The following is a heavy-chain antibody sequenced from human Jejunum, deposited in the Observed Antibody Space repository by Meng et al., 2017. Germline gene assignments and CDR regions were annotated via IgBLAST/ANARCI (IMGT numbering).Heavy chain of an antibody. D-gene: IGHD3-3*01. J-gene: IGHJ6*02. CDR2: INSDGSST. Sequence: GGSLRLSCAASGFTFSSYWMHWVRQAPGKGLVWVSRINSDGSSTSYADSVKGRFTISRDNAKNTLYLQMNSLRAEDTAVYYCASPVRLSEYYNYYGMDVWGQGTTVTVSS. V-gene: IGHV3-74*01. CDR1: GFTFSSYW. CDR3: ASPVRLSEYYNYYGMDV.